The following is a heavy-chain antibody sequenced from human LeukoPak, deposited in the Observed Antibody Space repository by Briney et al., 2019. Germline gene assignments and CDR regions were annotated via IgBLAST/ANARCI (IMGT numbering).Heavy chain of an antibody. CDR1: GFTFSSYS. CDR3: ARGGTMIRGVISGMDV. D-gene: IGHD3-10*01. V-gene: IGHV3-48*04. CDR2: ISSSSSVI. J-gene: IGHJ6*02. Sequence: PGGSLRLSCAASGFTFSSYSMTWVRQAPGKGLEWVSYISSSSSVIYYADSVKGRFTISRDNAENSLYLQMNSLRAEDTAVYYCARGGTMIRGVISGMDVWGHGTTLTVSS.